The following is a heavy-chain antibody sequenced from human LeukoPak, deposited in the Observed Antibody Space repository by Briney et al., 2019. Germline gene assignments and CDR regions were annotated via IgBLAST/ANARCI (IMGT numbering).Heavy chain of an antibody. J-gene: IGHJ4*02. CDR1: GFTFSSYA. V-gene: IGHV3-23*01. CDR2: ISGSGGST. CDR3: AKGYYDYVWGSSYFDY. D-gene: IGHD3-16*01. Sequence: PGGSLRLSCAASGFTFSSYAMSWVRQAQGKGVEWVSAISGSGGSTYYADSVKGGFTISRDNSRDTLYLQMNSLRAEDTAVYYCAKGYYDYVWGSSYFDYWGQGTLVTVSS.